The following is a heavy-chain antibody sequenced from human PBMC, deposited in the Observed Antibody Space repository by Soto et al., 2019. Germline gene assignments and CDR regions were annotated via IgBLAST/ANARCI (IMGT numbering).Heavy chain of an antibody. Sequence: DVQLVESGGGLVKPGGSLRLSCEASGFTFSVSAMNWVRQAPGKGLEWVSSINGGSTSVHYADSVKGRFTIPRDNANNALSLQLNTLRVEDTAVYYCARGGGSLNYWGQGTLVSVSS. D-gene: IGHD2-15*01. V-gene: IGHV3-21*02. CDR1: GFTFSVSA. J-gene: IGHJ4*02. CDR3: ARGGGSLNY. CDR2: INGGSTSV.